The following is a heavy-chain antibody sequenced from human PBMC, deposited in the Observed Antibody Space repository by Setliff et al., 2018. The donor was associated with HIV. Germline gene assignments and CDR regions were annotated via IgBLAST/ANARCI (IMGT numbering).Heavy chain of an antibody. CDR3: VRVRRGSSWTLTTLRTFDY. CDR1: GYTFSSYD. D-gene: IGHD4-17*01. Sequence: ASVKVSCKASGYTFSSYDVNWVRQATGQGLEWTGWMNPNSGNTGYAQKFQGRVTMTRNTSISTAYMELSSLRSEDTAVYYCVRVRRGSSWTLTTLRTFDYWGQGTLVTVSS. V-gene: IGHV1-8*02. J-gene: IGHJ4*02. CDR2: MNPNSGNT.